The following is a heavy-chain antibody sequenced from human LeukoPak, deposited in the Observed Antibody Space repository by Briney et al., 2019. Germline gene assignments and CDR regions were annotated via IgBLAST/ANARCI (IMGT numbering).Heavy chain of an antibody. CDR2: KSYDVSNK. CDR3: AKDTAGYCSGGSCYPYYFDY. D-gene: IGHD2-15*01. J-gene: IGHJ4*02. V-gene: IGHV3-30*18. Sequence: PGGSLRLSCAASGFTFSDYGIHWVRQAPGKGLEWVAVKSYDVSNKYYADSVKGRFTISRDNSKNTMYLQMNSLRTEDTAVYYCAKDTAGYCSGGSCYPYYFDYWGQGTLVTVSS. CDR1: GFTFSDYG.